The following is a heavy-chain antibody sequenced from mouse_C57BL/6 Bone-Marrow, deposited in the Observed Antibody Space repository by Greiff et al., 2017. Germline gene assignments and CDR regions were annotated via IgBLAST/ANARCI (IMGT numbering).Heavy chain of an antibody. Sequence: VQLKESGPVLVKPGASVKMSCKASGYTFTDYYMNWVKQSHGKSLEWIGVINPYNGGTSYNQKFKGKATLTVDKSSSTAYMELNSLTSEDSAVYYCARDTTVVATPFAYWGQGTLVTVSA. D-gene: IGHD1-1*01. CDR3: ARDTTVVATPFAY. CDR2: INPYNGGT. V-gene: IGHV1-19*01. J-gene: IGHJ3*01. CDR1: GYTFTDYY.